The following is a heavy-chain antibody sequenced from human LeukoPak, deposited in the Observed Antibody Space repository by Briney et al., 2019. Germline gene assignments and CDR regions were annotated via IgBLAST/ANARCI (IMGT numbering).Heavy chain of an antibody. D-gene: IGHD1-26*01. CDR2: ISAYNGNT. CDR1: GDTFSSYG. V-gene: IGHV1-18*01. J-gene: IGHJ3*02. Sequence: ASVKVSCKASGDTFSSYGISWVRQAPGQGLEWMGWISAYNGNTNYAQKLQGRVTMTTDPSTSTAYMALRSLRSDDTAVYYCARDRRVYSGSHRAAFDIWGQGTMVTVSS. CDR3: ARDRRVYSGSHRAAFDI.